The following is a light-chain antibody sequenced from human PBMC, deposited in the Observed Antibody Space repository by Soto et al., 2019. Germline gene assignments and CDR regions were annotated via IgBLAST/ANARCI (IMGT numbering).Light chain of an antibody. CDR2: WAS. V-gene: IGKV4-1*01. CDR3: QQYYTTPLT. J-gene: IGKJ3*01. Sequence: DIVLTQSPDSLAVSLGERATFNCKSSQSVLYSSNNKNYLAWYQQKPGQPPRLVIYWASTRESGVPDRFSSSGSGTDFTLTISSLQAEDVAVYYCQQYYTTPLTFGPGTKVDIK. CDR1: QSVLYSSNNKNY.